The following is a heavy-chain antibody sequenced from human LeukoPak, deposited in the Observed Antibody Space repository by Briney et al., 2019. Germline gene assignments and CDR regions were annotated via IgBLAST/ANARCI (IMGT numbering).Heavy chain of an antibody. Sequence: SQTLSLTCAISGDSVSNNSAGWNWIRQSPSRGLEWLGKTYYRSKWYNDYAISVKSRITINPDTSKNQFSLQLNSVTPEDTAVYYCASSTIATRGGNWFDSWGQGTLVTVSS. J-gene: IGHJ5*01. CDR1: GDSVSNNSAG. V-gene: IGHV6-1*01. CDR3: ASSTIATRGGNWFDS. D-gene: IGHD3-10*01. CDR2: TYYRSKWYN.